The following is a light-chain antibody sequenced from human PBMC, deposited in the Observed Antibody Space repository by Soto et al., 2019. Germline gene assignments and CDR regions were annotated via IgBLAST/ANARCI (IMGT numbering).Light chain of an antibody. CDR2: SVF. V-gene: IGKV1-39*01. CDR1: LNIGTY. J-gene: IGKJ2*01. Sequence: DIQMAQSPSSLSASVGDRVSITCRASLNIGTYLNWYQQTPGQAPRLLIHSVFTLQSGVPPRFSGSGSGTEFILTISSLQPEDSATYYCHQGYSSPQTFGQGTKLEIK. CDR3: HQGYSSPQT.